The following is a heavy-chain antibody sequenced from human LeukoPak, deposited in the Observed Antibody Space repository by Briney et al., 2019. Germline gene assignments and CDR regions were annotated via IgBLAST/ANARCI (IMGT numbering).Heavy chain of an antibody. CDR1: GGSISSYY. Sequence: SETLSLTCTVSGGSISSYYWSWIRQPPGKGLEWIGYIYYSGSTNYNPSLKGRVTISVDTSKNQFSLKLSSVTAADTAVYYCARVGGSSYYYYGMDVWGQGTTVTVSS. J-gene: IGHJ6*02. CDR3: ARVGGSSYYYYGMDV. V-gene: IGHV4-59*01. D-gene: IGHD1-26*01. CDR2: IYYSGST.